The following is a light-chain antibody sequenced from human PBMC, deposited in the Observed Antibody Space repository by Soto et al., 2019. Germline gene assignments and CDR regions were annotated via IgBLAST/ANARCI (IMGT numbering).Light chain of an antibody. V-gene: IGLV2-14*03. CDR2: DVS. J-gene: IGLJ1*01. CDR1: SSDVGGYIF. Sequence: QSALTQPSSVSGSPGQSITISCTGTSSDVGGYIFVSWSQQHPGKAPKLIIYDVSHRPSGVSDRFSGSKSGNTASLTISGLQPEDEADYYCSSYTRSNTLVFGTGTKVTVL. CDR3: SSYTRSNTLV.